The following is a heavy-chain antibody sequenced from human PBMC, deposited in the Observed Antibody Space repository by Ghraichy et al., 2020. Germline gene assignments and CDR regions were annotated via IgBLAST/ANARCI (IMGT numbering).Heavy chain of an antibody. J-gene: IGHJ4*02. CDR1: GFTFSDYA. V-gene: IGHV3-23*01. Sequence: GGSLRLSCAASGFTFSDYAMSWVRQAPGKGLEWVAGISGRDGGTYYADSVKGRLTISRDNSKNTVFLQMRSLRLEDTAVYYCAKGAYLGTTIPNFDYWGQGSLVTVSS. D-gene: IGHD5-12*01. CDR3: AKGAYLGTTIPNFDY. CDR2: ISGRDGGT.